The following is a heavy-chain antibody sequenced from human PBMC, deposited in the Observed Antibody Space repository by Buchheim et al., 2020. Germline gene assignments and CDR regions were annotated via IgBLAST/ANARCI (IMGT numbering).Heavy chain of an antibody. J-gene: IGHJ4*02. V-gene: IGHV3-74*01. CDR3: ARANPADFDY. CDR1: GFTFSSYW. D-gene: IGHD1-14*01. CDR2: IRGDGGVT. Sequence: EVQLVESGGGLIQPGGSLRLSCAASGFTFSSYWMHWVRQAPGKGLVWVSRIRGDGGVTNYADSVRGRFTNSRDNAKNTLYLQMNSLRDEDTAVYYCARANPADFDYWGQGAL.